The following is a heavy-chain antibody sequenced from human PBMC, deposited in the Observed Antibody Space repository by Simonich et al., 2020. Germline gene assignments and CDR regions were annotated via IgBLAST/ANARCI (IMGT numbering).Heavy chain of an antibody. D-gene: IGHD5-12*01. CDR1: GFTFSSYS. J-gene: IGHJ3*02. CDR3: ARDSSYYAFDI. Sequence: EVQLVESGGGLVQPGGSLRLSCAASGFTFSSYSMNWVRQAPGKGLEWVSYISSSSSTINYADSVNGRFTISRDNAKNSLYLQMNSLRAEDTAVYYCARDSSYYAFDIWGQGTMVTVSS. CDR2: ISSSSSTI. V-gene: IGHV3-48*01.